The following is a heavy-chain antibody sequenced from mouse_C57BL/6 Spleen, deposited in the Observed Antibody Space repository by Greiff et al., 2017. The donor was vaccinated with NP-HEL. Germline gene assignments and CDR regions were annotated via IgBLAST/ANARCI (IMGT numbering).Heavy chain of an antibody. CDR3: ARWFYYFDY. Sequence: QVQLQQSGAELVRPGTSVKVSCKASGYAFTNYLIEWVKQRPGQGLEWIGVINPGSGGTNYNEKFKGKATLTADKSSSTAYMQLSSLTSEDSAVSFCARWFYYFDYWGQGTALTVSS. D-gene: IGHD2-2*01. CDR1: GYAFTNYL. CDR2: INPGSGGT. V-gene: IGHV1-54*01. J-gene: IGHJ2*01.